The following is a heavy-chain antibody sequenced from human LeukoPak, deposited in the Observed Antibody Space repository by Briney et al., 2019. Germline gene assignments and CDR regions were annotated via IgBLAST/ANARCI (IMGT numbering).Heavy chain of an antibody. Sequence: SETLSLTCTVSGGSISSYYWSWIRQPAGKGLEWIGRIYTSGSTNYNPSLKSRVTMSVDTSKNQFSLKLSSVTAADTAVYYCARDMEDSSGYYYYYYGMDVWGQGTTVTVSS. V-gene: IGHV4-4*07. CDR2: IYTSGST. CDR1: GGSISSYY. J-gene: IGHJ6*02. D-gene: IGHD3-22*01. CDR3: ARDMEDSSGYYYYYYGMDV.